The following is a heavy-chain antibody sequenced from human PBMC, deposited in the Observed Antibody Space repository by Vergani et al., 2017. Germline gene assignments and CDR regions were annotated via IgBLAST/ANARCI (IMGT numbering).Heavy chain of an antibody. V-gene: IGHV3-48*02. J-gene: IGHJ4*02. CDR3: ARDGWDSSGWYYFDY. CDR2: ISSSSSTI. Sequence: EVQLVESGGGLVQPGGSLRLSCAASGFTFSSYSTNWVRQAPGKGLEWVSYISSSSSTIYYADTVKGRFTLSRDNAKNSLYLQMNSLRDEDTSVYYCARDGWDSSGWYYFDYWGQGTLVTVSS. CDR1: GFTFSSYS. D-gene: IGHD6-19*01.